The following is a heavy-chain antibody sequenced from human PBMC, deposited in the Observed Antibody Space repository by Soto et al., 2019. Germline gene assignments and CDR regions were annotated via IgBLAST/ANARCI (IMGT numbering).Heavy chain of an antibody. J-gene: IGHJ6*02. CDR3: ARHGSYYSGSGSSYGMDV. V-gene: IGHV5-51*01. CDR1: GYSFTSYW. D-gene: IGHD3-10*01. Sequence: PGESLKISCKGSGYSFTSYWIGWVRQMPGKGLEWMGIIYPGDSDTRYSPSFQGQVTISADKSISTAYLQWSSLEASDTAMYYCARHGSYYSGSGSSYGMDVWGQGTTVTVSS. CDR2: IYPGDSDT.